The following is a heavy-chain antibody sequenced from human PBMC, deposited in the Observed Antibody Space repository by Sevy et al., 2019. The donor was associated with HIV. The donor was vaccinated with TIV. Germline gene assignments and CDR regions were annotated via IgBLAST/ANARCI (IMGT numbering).Heavy chain of an antibody. CDR1: GFTFNNNA. D-gene: IGHD2-21*01. Sequence: GGSLRLSCAASGFTFNNNAMHWVRQAPGKGLEWVAFIRHDGSQEYYADSVKGRFTISRDNSKNTLYLQMNSLRAEDTAVYYCAKDRKVLLVVCAIPFDAIDMWGQGTMVTVSS. J-gene: IGHJ3*02. CDR2: IRHDGSQE. V-gene: IGHV3-30*02. CDR3: AKDRKVLLVVCAIPFDAIDM.